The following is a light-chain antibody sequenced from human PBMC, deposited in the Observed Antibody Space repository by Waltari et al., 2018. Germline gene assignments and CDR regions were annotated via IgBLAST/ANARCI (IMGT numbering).Light chain of an antibody. V-gene: IGLV2-14*01. Sequence: QSALTQPASVSGSLGQSITISCLGTNNDIGNYNSFSWYQQFPGEAPRLIIYEVSNRPSRISSRFSGSKSGMTASLTISGLQADDEATYYCCSHTNVGTWVFGGGTTLTVL. CDR1: NNDIGNYNS. J-gene: IGLJ3*02. CDR2: EVS. CDR3: CSHTNVGTWV.